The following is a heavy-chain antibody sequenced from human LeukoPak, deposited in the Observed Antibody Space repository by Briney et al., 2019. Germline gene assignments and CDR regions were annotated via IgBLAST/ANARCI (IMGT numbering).Heavy chain of an antibody. J-gene: IGHJ4*02. CDR2: ISGSGGST. D-gene: IGHD3-10*01. V-gene: IGHV3-23*01. CDR1: GFTFSSYA. CDR3: AKTDNVLLWFGELFLFDY. Sequence: GGSLRLSCAASGFTFSSYAMSWVRQAPGKGLEWVSAISGSGGSTYCADSVKGRFTISRDNSKNTLYLQMNSLRAEDTAVYYCAKTDNVLLWFGELFLFDYWGQGTLVTVSS.